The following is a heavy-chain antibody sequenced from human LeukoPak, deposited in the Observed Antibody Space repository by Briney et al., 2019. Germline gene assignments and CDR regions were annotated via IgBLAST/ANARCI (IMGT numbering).Heavy chain of an antibody. D-gene: IGHD6-13*01. CDR3: ARDRAAPRDYYGMDV. J-gene: IGHJ6*02. CDR2: ISSSGSTI. Sequence: GGSLRLSCAASGFTFSDYYMSWIRQAPGKGLEWVSYISSSGSTIYYADSVKGRFTISRDNSKNTLYLQMNSLRAEDTAVYYCARDRAAPRDYYGMDVWGQGTTVTVSS. CDR1: GFTFSDYY. V-gene: IGHV3-11*04.